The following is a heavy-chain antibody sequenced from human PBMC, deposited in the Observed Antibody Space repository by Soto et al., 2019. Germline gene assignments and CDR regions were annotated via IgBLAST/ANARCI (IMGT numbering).Heavy chain of an antibody. CDR2: IKQDGSEK. V-gene: IGHV3-7*01. D-gene: IGHD1-26*01. Sequence: GSLRLSCAASGFTFSSYWMSWVRQAPGKGLEWVANIKQDGSEKYYVDSVKGRFTISRDNAKNSLYLQVNSLRAEDTAVYYCALSGSYRKFASWGQGTLVTVSS. J-gene: IGHJ4*02. CDR1: GFTFSSYW. CDR3: ALSGSYRKFAS.